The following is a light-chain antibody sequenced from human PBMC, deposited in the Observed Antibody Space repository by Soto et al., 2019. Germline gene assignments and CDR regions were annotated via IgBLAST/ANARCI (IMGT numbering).Light chain of an antibody. Sequence: ALPMTQSPSSLSASVGDRVTITCRASQGIRNDLGWYQQKPGRAPKLLIYAASNLQSGVPSRFTARGSGTDFTLTISSLQPEDFATYYCLQDFTYPRTFGQGTKVEV. J-gene: IGKJ1*01. CDR1: QGIRND. CDR2: AAS. V-gene: IGKV1-6*01. CDR3: LQDFTYPRT.